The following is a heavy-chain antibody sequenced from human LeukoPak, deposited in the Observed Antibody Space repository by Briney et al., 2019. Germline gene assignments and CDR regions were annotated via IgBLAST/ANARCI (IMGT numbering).Heavy chain of an antibody. CDR2: TYFRSKWYD. Sequence: SQTLSLTCAISGDSVSSKIVAWNWIRQSPSRGLEWLGRTYFRSKWYDDYAVSVISRITIKPDTSKNQFSLQLNSVTPEDTAVYYCARSSEGTFYFEYWGQGTLVIVS. CDR3: ARSSEGTFYFEY. V-gene: IGHV6-1*01. J-gene: IGHJ4*02. CDR1: GDSVSSKIVA. D-gene: IGHD2/OR15-2a*01.